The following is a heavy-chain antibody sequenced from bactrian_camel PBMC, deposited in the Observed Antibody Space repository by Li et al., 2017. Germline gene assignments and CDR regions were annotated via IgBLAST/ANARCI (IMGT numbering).Heavy chain of an antibody. CDR2: IDGTGTT. J-gene: IGHJ4*01. V-gene: IGHV3S53*01. CDR1: AVIYSNYL. D-gene: IGHD2*01. Sequence: QVQLVESGGGSVQAGGSLKLSCVASAVIYSNYLLGWFRQAPGKEREGVAYIDGTGTTSLAQSVLGRFTISQDNGKNTVYLQMNSLKHEDTAMYYCAANFGPYCSGPYLARRANFLGQGTQVT.